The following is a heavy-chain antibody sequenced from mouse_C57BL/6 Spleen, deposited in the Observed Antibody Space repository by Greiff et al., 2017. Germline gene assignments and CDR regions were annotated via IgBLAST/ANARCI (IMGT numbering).Heavy chain of an antibody. Sequence: EVKLMESGPGLVKPSQSLSLTCSVSGYSITSGSYWNWIRQFPGNKLEGMGYISYDGSTNYNPSLKNRISITSDTTKNQFFLKLNSETTEDTTTYYGARGDDYDPYYFDYWGQGTTLTVSS. V-gene: IGHV3-6*01. D-gene: IGHD2-4*01. CDR3: ARGDDYDPYYFDY. J-gene: IGHJ2*01. CDR2: ISYDGST. CDR1: GYSITSGSY.